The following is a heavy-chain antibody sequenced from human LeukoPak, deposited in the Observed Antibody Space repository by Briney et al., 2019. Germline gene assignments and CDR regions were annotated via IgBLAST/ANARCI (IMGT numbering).Heavy chain of an antibody. D-gene: IGHD1-26*01. CDR2: INHSGST. Sequence: SETLSLTCAVYGGSFSGLYWSWIRQFPGKGLEWIGEINHSGSTNYNPSLKSRVTISIDTSKNQFSLRLSSVTAADTAVYYCVRGVGSLRKREAFDIWGQGIMVTVSS. V-gene: IGHV4-34*01. CDR3: VRGVGSLRKREAFDI. CDR1: GGSFSGLY. J-gene: IGHJ3*02.